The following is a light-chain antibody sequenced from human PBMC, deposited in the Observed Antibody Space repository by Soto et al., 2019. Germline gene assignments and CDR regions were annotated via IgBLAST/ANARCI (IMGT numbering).Light chain of an antibody. CDR3: SSYTTSNTRQIV. J-gene: IGLJ1*01. Sequence: SLLTQPDSVSGSPAHSITISFAASSSDDGVYNYDSWCQHHPVNALKLMIFHGSKAPSGVSNRFSGYKSGNTASLTICVLQTEEEADYYCSSYTTSNTRQIVFGSGTKVPVL. CDR1: SSDDGVYNY. CDR2: HGS. V-gene: IGLV2-14*03.